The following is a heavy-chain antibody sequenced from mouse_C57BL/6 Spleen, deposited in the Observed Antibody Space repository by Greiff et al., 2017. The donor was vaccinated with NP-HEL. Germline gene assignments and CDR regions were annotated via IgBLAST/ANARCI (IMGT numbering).Heavy chain of an antibody. CDR2: IYPGSGST. J-gene: IGHJ4*01. CDR1: GYTFTSYW. V-gene: IGHV1-55*01. D-gene: IGHD1-1*01. CDR3: ARTLLRLDYAMDY. Sequence: VQLQQPGAELVKPGASVKMSCKASGYTFTSYWITWVKQRPGQGLEWIGDIYPGSGSTNYNEKFKSKATLTVDTSSSTAYMQLSSLTSEDSAVYYCARTLLRLDYAMDYWGQGTSVTVSS.